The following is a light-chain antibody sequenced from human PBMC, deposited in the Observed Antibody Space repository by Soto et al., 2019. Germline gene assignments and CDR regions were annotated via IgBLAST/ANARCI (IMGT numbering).Light chain of an antibody. CDR1: SGHSSYI. CDR3: ETWYSNSPV. V-gene: IGLV4-60*02. J-gene: IGLJ2*01. Sequence: QSVLTQSSASSASLGSSVRLTCTLSSGHSSYIIAWHQQQPGKAPRYLMKLEGSGTYNKGSGVPDRFSGSSSGADRYLTISNLKLEDEADYHCETWYSNSPVFGGGTKLTVL. CDR2: LEGSGTY.